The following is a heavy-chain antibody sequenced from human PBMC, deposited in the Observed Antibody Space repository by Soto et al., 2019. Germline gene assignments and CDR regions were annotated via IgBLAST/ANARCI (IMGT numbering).Heavy chain of an antibody. J-gene: IGHJ4*02. V-gene: IGHV3-30*18. CDR1: GFTFSSYG. D-gene: IGHD3-22*01. CDR2: ISYDGNKK. Sequence: GGSLRLSCAASGFTFSSYGMHWVRQAPGKGLEWVAVISYDGNKKYYADSVRGRFTISRDKSKNTLFLQMNSLRVEDTAVYHWAKGGYYYDSSGYYFPADWGQGTLVTVSS. CDR3: AKGGYYYDSSGYYFPAD.